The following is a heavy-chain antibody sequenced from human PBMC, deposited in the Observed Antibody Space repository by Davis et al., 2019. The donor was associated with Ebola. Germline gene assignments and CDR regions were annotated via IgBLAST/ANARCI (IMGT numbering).Heavy chain of an antibody. V-gene: IGHV3-23*01. CDR2: ISGNGRAT. J-gene: IGHJ6*04. D-gene: IGHD2-21*01. CDR3: AKAYCAADCSYILHFYQCMDV. Sequence: GGSLRLSCAASGFTFSSYGMHWVRQAPGKGLEWVSGISGNGRATYYADSVKGRFTISRDKSNNTLDLQMNILTPEDTAVYYCAKAYCAADCSYILHFYQCMDVWGKGTTVTVSP. CDR1: GFTFSSYG.